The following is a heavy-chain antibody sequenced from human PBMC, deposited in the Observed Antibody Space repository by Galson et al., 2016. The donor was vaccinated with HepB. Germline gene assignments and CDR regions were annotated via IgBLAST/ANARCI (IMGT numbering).Heavy chain of an antibody. CDR1: GDSVSGAYY. J-gene: IGHJ4*02. Sequence: ETLSLTCTVSGDSVSGAYYWSWIRQPPGKGLEWIGYFYYSGITNYSPSLRSRVTISIDTSKNQFSLRLKSVTAADTAVYYCARGGDDYSGYHALDWGQGTLVTVSS. CDR3: ARGGDDYSGYHALD. CDR2: FYYSGIT. V-gene: IGHV4-61*08. D-gene: IGHD5-12*01.